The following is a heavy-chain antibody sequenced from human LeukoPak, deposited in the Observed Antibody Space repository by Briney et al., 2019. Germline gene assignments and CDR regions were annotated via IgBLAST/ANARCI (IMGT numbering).Heavy chain of an antibody. D-gene: IGHD3-10*01. CDR2: IYYSGST. J-gene: IGHJ5*02. CDR1: GVSISSYY. V-gene: IGHV4-59*01. CDR3: ARDPLSPPTHYYGSGSYDTRGFDP. Sequence: SETLSLTCTVSGVSISSYYWSWIRQPPGKGLGWIGYIYYSGSTNFNPSLKSRVTISVDPSKNQFSLKLSSVTAADTAVYYCARDPLSPPTHYYGSGSYDTRGFDPWGQGTLVTVSS.